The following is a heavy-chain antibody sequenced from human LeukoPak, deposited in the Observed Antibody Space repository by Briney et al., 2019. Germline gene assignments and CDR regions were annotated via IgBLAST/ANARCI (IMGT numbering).Heavy chain of an antibody. Sequence: GRSLRLSCAASGFSFSNYGMPWVRQAPGKGLEWLALMSYDGNKEDYADSVKGRFVISRDNSKNMLFLEMNSLRTEDTAVYYCAKDRRWKNNIMAFNVWGQGTVVTVSS. D-gene: IGHD1/OR15-1a*01. CDR2: MSYDGNKE. J-gene: IGHJ3*01. CDR3: AKDRRWKNNIMAFNV. CDR1: GFSFSNYG. V-gene: IGHV3-30*18.